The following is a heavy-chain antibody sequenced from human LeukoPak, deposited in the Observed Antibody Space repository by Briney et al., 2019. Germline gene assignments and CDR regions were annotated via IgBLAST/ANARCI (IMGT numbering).Heavy chain of an antibody. CDR1: GFTFGDYA. Sequence: GGSLRLSCTASGFTFGDYAMTWVRQAPGKGLEWVGFIRSKIYGGTPEYTASVKGRFTISRDDSKGIAYLQMNSLKTEDTAVYYCTRDQTPYYWGQGTLVTVSS. V-gene: IGHV3-49*04. CDR3: TRDQTPYY. CDR2: IRSKIYGGTP. J-gene: IGHJ4*02.